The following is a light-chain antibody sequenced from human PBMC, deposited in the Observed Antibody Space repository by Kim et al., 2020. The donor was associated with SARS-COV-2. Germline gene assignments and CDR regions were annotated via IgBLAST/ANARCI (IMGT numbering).Light chain of an antibody. CDR2: GKN. J-gene: IGLJ2*01. CDR3: NSRDNSGDHVV. CDR1: SLRTYY. V-gene: IGLV3-19*01. Sequence: LGQTVRITCQGDSLRTYYASWYQQKPGQAPILVIFGKNNRPSGIPDRFSGSSSGNTASLTVTGAQAVDEADYYCNSRDNSGDHVVFGGGTKLIVL.